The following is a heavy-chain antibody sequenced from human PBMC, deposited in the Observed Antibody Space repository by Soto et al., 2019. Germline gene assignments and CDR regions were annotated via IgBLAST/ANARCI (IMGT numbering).Heavy chain of an antibody. Sequence: GGSLRLSCAASGFTFSSYAMSWVRQAPGKGLEWVSAISGSGGSTYYADSVKGRFTISRDNSKNTLYLQMNSLRAEDTAVYYCAKLYYDFWSGYSTPYYFDYWGQGTLVTVSS. CDR1: GFTFSSYA. CDR2: ISGSGGST. CDR3: AKLYYDFWSGYSTPYYFDY. V-gene: IGHV3-23*01. J-gene: IGHJ4*02. D-gene: IGHD3-3*01.